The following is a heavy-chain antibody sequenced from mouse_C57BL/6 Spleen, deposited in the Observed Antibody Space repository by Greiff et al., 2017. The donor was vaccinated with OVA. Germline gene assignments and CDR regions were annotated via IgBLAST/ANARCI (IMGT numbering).Heavy chain of an antibody. Sequence: QVQLQQSGAELVKPGASVKLSCKASGYTFTSYWMQWVKQRPGQGLEWIGEIDPSDSYTNYNQKFKGKATLTVDTSSSTAYMQLSRLTSEDSAVYYCAKGYYGSGGFDYWGQGTTLTVSS. J-gene: IGHJ2*01. CDR3: AKGYYGSGGFDY. V-gene: IGHV1-50*01. CDR1: GYTFTSYW. CDR2: IDPSDSYT. D-gene: IGHD1-1*01.